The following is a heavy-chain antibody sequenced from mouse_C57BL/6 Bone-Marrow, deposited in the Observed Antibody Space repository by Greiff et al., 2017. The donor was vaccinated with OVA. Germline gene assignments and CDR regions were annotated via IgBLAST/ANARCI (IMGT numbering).Heavy chain of an antibody. CDR1: GFSLTSYA. V-gene: IGHV2-9-1*01. J-gene: IGHJ3*01. CDR2: IWTGGGT. CDR3: ARNRDGSSWDWFAY. D-gene: IGHD1-1*01. Sequence: VQVVESGPGLVAPSQSLSITCTVSGFSLTSYAISWVRQPPGKGLEWLGVIWTGGGTNYNSALKSRLSISKDNSKSQVFLKMNSLQTDDTARYYCARNRDGSSWDWFAYWGQGTLVTVSA.